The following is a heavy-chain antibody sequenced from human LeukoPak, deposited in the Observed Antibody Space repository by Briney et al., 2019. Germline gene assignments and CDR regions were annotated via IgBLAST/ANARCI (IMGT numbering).Heavy chain of an antibody. V-gene: IGHV3-53*01. CDR1: GFTVSSNY. D-gene: IGHD1-26*01. J-gene: IGHJ5*02. CDR2: IHSGVST. CDR3: ARRIVGATNWFDP. Sequence: GGSLRLSCAASGFTVSSNYMSCVRQAPGKGLEWVSFIHSGVSTYYADSVKGRFTISRDNAKNSLYPQMNSLRAEDTALYYCARRIVGATNWFDPWGQGTLVTVSS.